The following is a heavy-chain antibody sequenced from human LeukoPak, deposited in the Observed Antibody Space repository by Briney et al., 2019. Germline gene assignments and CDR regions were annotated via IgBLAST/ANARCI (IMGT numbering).Heavy chain of an antibody. CDR1: GGSINSYY. J-gene: IGHJ3*02. CDR3: VRHLSAGRPAFDI. Sequence: SETLSLTCTVSGGSINSYYWSWIRQPPGKGLEWIGYIYYSGSINYNPSLKSRVTISVDTSNNKFSLKLTSLTAADTAVYYCVRHLSAGRPAFDIWGQGTMVTVSS. D-gene: IGHD2-15*01. CDR2: IYYSGSI. V-gene: IGHV4-59*08.